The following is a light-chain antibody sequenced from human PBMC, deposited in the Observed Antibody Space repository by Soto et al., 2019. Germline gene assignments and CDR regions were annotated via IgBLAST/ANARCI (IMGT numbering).Light chain of an antibody. CDR1: QGFSNY. Sequence: DIQMTQSPSSLSASVGDRVTITCQASQGFSNYLAWYQQKPGKVPKLLIYAASSLQSGVPSRFSGSGSGTDFTLTITSLQPEDVATYYCQKYNGARWTFGQGTKVEIK. J-gene: IGKJ1*01. V-gene: IGKV1-27*01. CDR2: AAS. CDR3: QKYNGARWT.